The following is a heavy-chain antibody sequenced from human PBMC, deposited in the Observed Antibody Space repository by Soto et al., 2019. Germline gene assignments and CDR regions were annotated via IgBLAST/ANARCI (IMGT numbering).Heavy chain of an antibody. J-gene: IGHJ4*02. V-gene: IGHV4-39*01. Sequence: QLPLQESGPGLVKPSETLSLTCTVSGGSISTSSYYWGWIRQPPGKGLEWIGSIYYSGSTEYNPSLKCQVSISVDTSENQFSLLLTSVPAADTAVYFCARQMTPLVNDFWRGSETYFDYWGQGTVVIVSS. CDR1: GGSISTSSYY. D-gene: IGHD3-3*01. CDR3: ARQMTPLVNDFWRGSETYFDY. CDR2: IYYSGST.